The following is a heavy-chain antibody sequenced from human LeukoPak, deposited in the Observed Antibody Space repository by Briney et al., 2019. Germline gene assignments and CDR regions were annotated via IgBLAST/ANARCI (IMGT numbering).Heavy chain of an antibody. CDR2: FGSDLSFR. CDR3: AREYYYYMDV. V-gene: IGHV3-21*01. J-gene: IGHJ6*03. Sequence: GGSLRLSCAGSGFTFSHYSMNWARQAPGKGLEWVASFGSDLSFRSVADSVKGRFTISRDNSKNTLYLQMNSLRAEDTAVYYCAREYYYYMDVWGKGTTVTISS. CDR1: GFTFSHYS.